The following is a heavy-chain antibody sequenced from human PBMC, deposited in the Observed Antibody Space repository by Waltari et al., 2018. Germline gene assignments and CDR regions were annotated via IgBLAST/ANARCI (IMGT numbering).Heavy chain of an antibody. CDR3: ARGSIAARAPFDY. V-gene: IGHV4-59*01. D-gene: IGHD6-6*01. CDR1: GGSISSYY. CDR2: IYYSGRT. J-gene: IGHJ4*02. Sequence: QVQLQESGPGLVKPSETLSLTCTVSGGSISSYYWSCIRQPPGKGLEWIGYIYYSGRTNSNPALKSRVTISVDTSKNQFSRKLRSVTAADTAVYYCARGSIAARAPFDYWGQGTLVTVSS.